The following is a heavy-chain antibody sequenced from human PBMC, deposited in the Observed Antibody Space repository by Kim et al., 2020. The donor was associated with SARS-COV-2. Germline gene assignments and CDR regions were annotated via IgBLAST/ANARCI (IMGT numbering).Heavy chain of an antibody. CDR2: IKQDGSEK. J-gene: IGHJ6*02. CDR1: GFTFSSYW. CDR3: ARDQGGGSYWGHYYYYGMDV. V-gene: IGHV3-7*05. Sequence: GGSLRLSCAASGFTFSSYWMSWVRQAPGKGLEWVANIKQDGSEKYYVDSVKGRFTISRDNAKNSLYLQMNSLRAEDTAVYYCARDQGGGSYWGHYYYYGMDVWGQGTTVTVSS. D-gene: IGHD1-26*01.